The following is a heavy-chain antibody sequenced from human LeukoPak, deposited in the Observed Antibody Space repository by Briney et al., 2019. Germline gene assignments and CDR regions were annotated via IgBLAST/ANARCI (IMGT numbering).Heavy chain of an antibody. V-gene: IGHV3-21*01. Sequence: GGSLRLSCAASGFTFSSYSMNWVRQAPGKGLEWVSSISSSSSYIYCADSVKGRFTISRDNAKNSLYLQMNSLRAEDTAVYYCAREGLGDYDFWSGYYVALYYYYGMDVWGQGTTVTVSS. CDR2: ISSSSSYI. CDR1: GFTFSSYS. CDR3: AREGLGDYDFWSGYYVALYYYYGMDV. J-gene: IGHJ6*02. D-gene: IGHD3-3*01.